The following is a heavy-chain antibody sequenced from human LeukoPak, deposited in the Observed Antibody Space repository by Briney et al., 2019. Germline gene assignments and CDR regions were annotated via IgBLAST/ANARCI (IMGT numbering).Heavy chain of an antibody. D-gene: IGHD3-9*01. CDR3: ARRDFDWFLQDDAFDI. CDR1: GGSISSSSYY. J-gene: IGHJ3*02. V-gene: IGHV4-39*01. CDR2: IYYSGSI. Sequence: SETLSLTCTVSGGSISSSSYYWGWIRQPPGKGLEWIGSIYYSGSIYYNPSLKSRVTISVDTSKNQFSLKLSSVTAADTAVYYCARRDFDWFLQDDAFDIWGQGTMVTVSS.